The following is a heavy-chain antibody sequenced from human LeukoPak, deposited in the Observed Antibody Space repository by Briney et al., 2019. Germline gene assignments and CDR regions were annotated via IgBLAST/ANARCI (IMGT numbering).Heavy chain of an antibody. D-gene: IGHD1-26*01. J-gene: IGHJ4*02. CDR2: ISYDGSNK. CDR3: AREGSYSGSFYCFDY. Sequence: GGSLRLSCAASGFTFSSYAMHWVRQAPGKGLEWVAVISYDGSNKYYADSVKGRFTISRDNSKNTLYLQMNSLRAEDTAVYYCAREGSYSGSFYCFDYWGQGTLVTVSS. CDR1: GFTFSSYA. V-gene: IGHV3-30-3*01.